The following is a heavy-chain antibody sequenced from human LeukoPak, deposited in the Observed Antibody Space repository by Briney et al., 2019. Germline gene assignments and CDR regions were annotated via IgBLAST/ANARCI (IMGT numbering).Heavy chain of an antibody. J-gene: IGHJ4*02. D-gene: IGHD1-26*01. CDR1: GGSFSGYY. CDR3: ARDQVLYGSYHHFDY. CDR2: IYHSGST. Sequence: SETLSLTCAVYGGSFSGYYWSWIRQPPGKGLEWIGEIYHSGSTNYNPSLKSRVTISVDKSKNQFSLKLSSVTAADTAVYYCARDQVLYGSYHHFDYWGQGTLVTVSS. V-gene: IGHV4-34*01.